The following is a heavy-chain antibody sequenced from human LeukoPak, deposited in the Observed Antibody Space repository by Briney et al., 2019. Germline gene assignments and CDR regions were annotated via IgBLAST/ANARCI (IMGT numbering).Heavy chain of an antibody. CDR2: IYYSGST. CDR1: GGSISSGDYY. D-gene: IGHD4-17*01. J-gene: IGHJ4*02. V-gene: IGHV4-30-4*01. CDR3: ARARTVTTYPLSPYYFDY. Sequence: PLETLSLTCTVSGGSISSGDYYWSWIRQPPGKGLEWIGYIYYSGSTYYNPSLKSRVAISVDTSKNQFSLKLSSVTAADTAVYYCARARTVTTYPLSPYYFDYWGQGTPVTVSS.